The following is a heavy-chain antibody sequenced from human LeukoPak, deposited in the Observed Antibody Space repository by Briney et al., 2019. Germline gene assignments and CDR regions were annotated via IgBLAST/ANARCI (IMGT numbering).Heavy chain of an antibody. CDR2: MNPNSGNT. V-gene: IGHV1-8*01. CDR1: GYTFTSYD. D-gene: IGHD3-3*01. CDR3: ARGITPKLRFLEWLSYNWFDP. Sequence: ASVKVSCKASGYTFTSYDINWVRQATGQGLEWMGWMNPNSGNTGYAQKFQGRVTMTRNTSISTAYMELSSLRSEDTAVYYCARGITPKLRFLEWLSYNWFDPWGQGTLVTVSS. J-gene: IGHJ5*02.